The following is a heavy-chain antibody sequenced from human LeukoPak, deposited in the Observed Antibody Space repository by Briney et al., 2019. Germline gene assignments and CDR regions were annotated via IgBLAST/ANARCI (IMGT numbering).Heavy chain of an antibody. J-gene: IGHJ4*02. Sequence: GGSLRLSCAASGFTFSSYGMHWVRQAPGKGLEWVAFIRYDGSNKFYTDSVKGRFTISRDNSKNTLYLQMNSLRAEDTAVYYCAKDLYGSGSYQIRLFDYWGQGTLVTVSS. D-gene: IGHD3-10*01. CDR2: IRYDGSNK. CDR1: GFTFSSYG. V-gene: IGHV3-30*02. CDR3: AKDLYGSGSYQIRLFDY.